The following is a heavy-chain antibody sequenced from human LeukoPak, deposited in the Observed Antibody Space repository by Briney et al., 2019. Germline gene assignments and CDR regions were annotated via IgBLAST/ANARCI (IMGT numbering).Heavy chain of an antibody. J-gene: IGHJ6*03. V-gene: IGHV3-48*01. CDR3: ARADYCSGGSCYRYYYYYYMDV. Sequence: SGGSLRLSCAASGFTFSSYSMNWVRQAPGKGLEWVSYISSSSSTIYYADSVKGRFTISRDNAKNSLYLQMNSLRAEDTAVYYCARADYCSGGSCYRYYYYYYMDVWGKGTTVTVSS. CDR1: GFTFSSYS. CDR2: ISSSSSTI. D-gene: IGHD2-15*01.